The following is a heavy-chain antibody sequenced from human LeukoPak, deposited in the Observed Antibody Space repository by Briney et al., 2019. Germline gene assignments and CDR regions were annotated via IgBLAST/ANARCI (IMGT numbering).Heavy chain of an antibody. CDR3: ARGFCITIFGVVIQDNWFDP. D-gene: IGHD3-3*01. CDR2: MNTNSGNT. Sequence: ASVKVSCKASGYTFTSYDINWVRQATGQGLEWMGWMNTNSGNTGYAQKFQGRVTMTRNTSISTAYMELSSLRSEDTAVYYCARGFCITIFGVVIQDNWFDPWGQGTLVTVSS. CDR1: GYTFTSYD. V-gene: IGHV1-8*01. J-gene: IGHJ5*02.